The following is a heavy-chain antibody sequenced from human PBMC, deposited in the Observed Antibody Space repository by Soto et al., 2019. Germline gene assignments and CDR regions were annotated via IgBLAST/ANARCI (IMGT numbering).Heavy chain of an antibody. D-gene: IGHD3-22*01. J-gene: IGHJ6*02. Sequence: PSETLSLTCTVSGDYVTSDYWSWIRQPPGKRLEYIGFIYLGGSANYNPSLESRVTISPDKSKNQLSLRLTSVTAADTAVYYCTRGKWFPRGYGMDVWGRGTTVTVSS. CDR2: IYLGGSA. V-gene: IGHV4-59*02. CDR1: GDYVTSDY. CDR3: TRGKWFPRGYGMDV.